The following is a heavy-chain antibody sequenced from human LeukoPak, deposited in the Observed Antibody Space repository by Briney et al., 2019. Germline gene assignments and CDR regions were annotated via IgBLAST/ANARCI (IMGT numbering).Heavy chain of an antibody. V-gene: IGHV1-46*01. CDR3: ARAPRSWGFDY. Sequence: VKVSCKXSGYTLTSSHAHWVRQAPGQGLEWMGIINCGDGYTNYAQKFQGRVTMTRSASINTAYMELTNLRSEDTAVYYCARAPRSWGFDYWGQGTLVTVSS. CDR2: INCGDGYT. D-gene: IGHD7-27*01. CDR1: GYTLTSSH. J-gene: IGHJ4*02.